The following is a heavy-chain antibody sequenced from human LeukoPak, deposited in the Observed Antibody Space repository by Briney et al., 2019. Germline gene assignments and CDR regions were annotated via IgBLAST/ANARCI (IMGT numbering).Heavy chain of an antibody. CDR1: GFTFNNYA. J-gene: IGHJ4*02. CDR2: ISGSGDST. CDR3: ARDRRHYIRTYFDY. V-gene: IGHV3-23*01. D-gene: IGHD3-10*01. Sequence: GGSLRLSCVASGFTFNNYAINWVRQTPGKGLEWVSGISGSGDSTFYGDSVKGRFTISRDNRKNKGFLQMNSLRAEDTAVYYCARDRRHYIRTYFDYWGQGTLVTVSS.